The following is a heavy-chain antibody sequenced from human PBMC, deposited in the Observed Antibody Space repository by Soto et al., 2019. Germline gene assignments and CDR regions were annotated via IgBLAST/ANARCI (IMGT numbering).Heavy chain of an antibody. D-gene: IGHD2-8*02. CDR1: GFTFSGDW. CDR3: ARGPRGLYHHDY. Sequence: EVQLVESGGGLVQPRGSLRLSCVASGFTFSGDWMHWVRQAAGKGLVWVSRINMDGTSTNYADSVKGRFTISRDNAKNTLYLQMNSLRVDDTAVYYCARGPRGLYHHDYWGQGALVTVS. CDR2: INMDGTST. J-gene: IGHJ4*02. V-gene: IGHV3-74*01.